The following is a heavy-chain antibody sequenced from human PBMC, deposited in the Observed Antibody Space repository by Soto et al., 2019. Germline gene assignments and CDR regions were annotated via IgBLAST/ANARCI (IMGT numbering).Heavy chain of an antibody. Sequence: QVQLVQSGAEVKKHGSSVKVSCKASGGTFSSYAISWVRQAPGQGLEWMGGIIPIFGTANYAQKFQGRVTITADESTSTAYMELSSLRSEDTAVYYCARGYCSGGSCYWGYFDYWGQGTLVTVSS. CDR2: IIPIFGTA. CDR3: ARGYCSGGSCYWGYFDY. CDR1: GGTFSSYA. D-gene: IGHD2-15*01. V-gene: IGHV1-69*01. J-gene: IGHJ4*02.